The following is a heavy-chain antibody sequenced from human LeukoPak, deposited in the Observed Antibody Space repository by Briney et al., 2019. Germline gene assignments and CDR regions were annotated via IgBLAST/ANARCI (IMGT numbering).Heavy chain of an antibody. D-gene: IGHD2-2*01. CDR2: ISSSSSPI. CDR1: GFTFSNYW. Sequence: PGGSLRLSCAASGFTFSNYWMGWVRQAPGKGLEWVSFISSSSSPIFYADSVKGRFTISRDNAKNSLYLQMNSLRAEDTAVYYCARKYCSSTSCYFTNMDVWGKGTTVTVSS. J-gene: IGHJ6*03. V-gene: IGHV3-48*01. CDR3: ARKYCSSTSCYFTNMDV.